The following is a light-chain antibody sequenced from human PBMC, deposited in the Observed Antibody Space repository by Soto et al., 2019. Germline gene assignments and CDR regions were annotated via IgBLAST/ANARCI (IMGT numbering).Light chain of an antibody. J-gene: IGLJ1*01. V-gene: IGLV2-11*01. CDR3: CSYSGSSLYV. CDR2: DVS. CDR1: SSDVGGYNY. Sequence: QSALTQPRSVSGSPGQSVTISCTGTSSDVGGYNYVSWYQQHPGKAPKLMIYDVSKRPSGVPDRFSGSKSGNTASLTISGLQAEDEADYYCCSYSGSSLYVFGTGTKLTGL.